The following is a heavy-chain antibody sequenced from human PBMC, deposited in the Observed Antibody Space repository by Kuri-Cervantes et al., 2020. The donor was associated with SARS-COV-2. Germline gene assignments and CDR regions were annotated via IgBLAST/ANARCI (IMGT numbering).Heavy chain of an antibody. Sequence: ASVKVSCKASGYTFTSYYTHWVRQAPGQGLEWMGIINPSGGSTSYAQKFQGRVTISVDTSKNQFSLKLSSVTAADTAVYYCARGVRLLWFRERSEKSEGQFYMDVWGKGTTVTVSS. D-gene: IGHD3-10*01. J-gene: IGHJ6*03. CDR2: INPSGGST. CDR3: ARGVRLLWFRERSEKSEGQFYMDV. V-gene: IGHV1-46*01. CDR1: GYTFTSYY.